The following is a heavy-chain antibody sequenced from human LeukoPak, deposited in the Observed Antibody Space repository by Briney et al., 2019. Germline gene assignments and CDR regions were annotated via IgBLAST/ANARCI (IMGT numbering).Heavy chain of an antibody. V-gene: IGHV1-2*02. J-gene: IGHJ4*02. CDR2: INPNSGGT. CDR3: ARIRVSKHGETFDY. CDR1: GYTFTSYG. Sequence: VASVKVSCKASGYTFTSYGISWVRQAPGQGLEWMGWINPNSGGTNYAQKFQGRVTMTRDKSISTAYMELSRLRSDDTAVYYCARIRVSKHGETFDYWGQGTLVTVSS. D-gene: IGHD2-21*01.